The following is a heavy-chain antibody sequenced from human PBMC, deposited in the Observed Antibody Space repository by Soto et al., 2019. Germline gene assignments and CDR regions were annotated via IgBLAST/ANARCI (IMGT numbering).Heavy chain of an antibody. J-gene: IGHJ4*02. V-gene: IGHV6-1*01. CDR2: TYYRSNWYN. CDR1: GDSVTSHSPA. D-gene: IGHD6-6*01. Sequence: SQTLSLTCAISGDSVTSHSPAWNWIRQSPARGLEWLGRTYYRSNWYNDYAVSVKSRITINPDTSKNQFSLELNPGTPEDTAVYYCAREYSSWRNQGFDYWGQGTLVTVSS. CDR3: AREYSSWRNQGFDY.